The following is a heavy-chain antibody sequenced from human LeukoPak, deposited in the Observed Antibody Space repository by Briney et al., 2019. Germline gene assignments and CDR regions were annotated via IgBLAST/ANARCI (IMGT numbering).Heavy chain of an antibody. CDR2: IWYDGSNK. D-gene: IGHD6-19*01. Sequence: GGSLRLSCAASGFTFSSYGMHWVRQAPGKGLKWVAVIWYDGSNKYYADSVKGRFTISRDNSKNTLYLQMNSLRAEETAVYYCAKDTRGIAVAGNFDYWGQGTLVTVSS. J-gene: IGHJ4*02. CDR1: GFTFSSYG. V-gene: IGHV3-33*06. CDR3: AKDTRGIAVAGNFDY.